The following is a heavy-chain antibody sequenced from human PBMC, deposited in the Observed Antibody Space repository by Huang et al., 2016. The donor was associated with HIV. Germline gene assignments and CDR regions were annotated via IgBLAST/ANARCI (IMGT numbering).Heavy chain of an antibody. CDR3: VRDAGGKNF. CDR2: ISSSGVNI. D-gene: IGHD1-26*01. J-gene: IGHJ4*02. V-gene: IGHV3-48*01. CDR1: GFSFDSFS. Sequence: VQLVESGGGLVRPGGSLRLSCAASGFSFDSFSMTWVRQAPGKKLEWLAYISSSGVNIYYADAVKGRFTISRDNARNSLFRQLSSLRVEDTAVYHCVRDAGGKNFWGQGTLVSVSS.